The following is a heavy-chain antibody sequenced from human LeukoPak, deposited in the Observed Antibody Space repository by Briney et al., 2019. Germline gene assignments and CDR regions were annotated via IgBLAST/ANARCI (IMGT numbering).Heavy chain of an antibody. Sequence: PSETLSLTCTVSGGSLSNYYWSWIRQYPGQGLEWIGYIYYSGSTTYNPSLKSRVTISVDTSKNQFSLKLTSVTAADTAVYYCARHANWFDAFDIWGQGTMVTVSS. CDR1: GGSLSNYY. D-gene: IGHD4/OR15-4a*01. CDR3: ARHANWFDAFDI. CDR2: IYYSGST. V-gene: IGHV4-59*01. J-gene: IGHJ3*02.